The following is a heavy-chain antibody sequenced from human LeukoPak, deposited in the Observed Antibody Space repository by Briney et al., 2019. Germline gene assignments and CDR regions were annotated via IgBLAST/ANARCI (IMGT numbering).Heavy chain of an antibody. V-gene: IGHV3-7*04. CDR2: IKQDGSEK. Sequence: GGSLRLSCAASRFTFSGYWMSWVRQAPGKGLEWVANIKQDGSEKYYVVSVRGRFTISRDNAKNSLYLQMNSLRAEDTAVYYCARDRGHYFDYWGQGTLVTVSS. J-gene: IGHJ4*02. CDR3: ARDRGHYFDY. D-gene: IGHD2-15*01. CDR1: RFTFSGYW.